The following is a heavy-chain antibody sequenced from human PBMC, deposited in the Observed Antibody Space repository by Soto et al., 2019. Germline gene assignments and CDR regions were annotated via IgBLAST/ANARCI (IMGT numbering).Heavy chain of an antibody. CDR3: AKDDFIDRGDDYFDY. D-gene: IGHD2-21*02. Sequence: GGSLRLSCAASGFSFTNFAMSWVRQAPGKGLEWVAGIGASGDITWYADSVKGRLSISRDNSKNTLYLQLNSLRFEDTAVYYCAKDDFIDRGDDYFDYWGPGTLVTVYS. V-gene: IGHV3-23*01. CDR2: IGASGDIT. CDR1: GFSFTNFA. J-gene: IGHJ4*02.